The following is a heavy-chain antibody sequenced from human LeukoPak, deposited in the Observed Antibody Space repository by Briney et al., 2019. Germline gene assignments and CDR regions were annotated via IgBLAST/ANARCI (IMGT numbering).Heavy chain of an antibody. D-gene: IGHD2-2*01. Sequence: SQTLSLTCAISGDSVSSNSAAWNWIRQSPSRGLEWLGRTYYRSKWYNDYAVSVKSRITINPDTSKNQFSLQLNSVTPEDTAVYYCAREGNGIVVVPDVMQGAFDIWGQGTMVTVSS. J-gene: IGHJ3*02. CDR2: TYYRSKWYN. CDR1: GDSVSSNSAA. CDR3: AREGNGIVVVPDVMQGAFDI. V-gene: IGHV6-1*01.